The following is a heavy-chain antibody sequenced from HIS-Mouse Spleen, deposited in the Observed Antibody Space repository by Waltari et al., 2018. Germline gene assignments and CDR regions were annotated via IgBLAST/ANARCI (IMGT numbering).Heavy chain of an antibody. CDR2: INSEGSST. D-gene: IGHD7-27*01. Sequence: EVQLVESGGGLVQPGGSLRLSCAASGFTFSSYWMHWVRQAPGKGLVWVSRINSEGSSTSYADSVKGRFTISRDNAKNTLYLQMNSLRAEDTAVYYCARDPASTNWGSFGYFDYWGQGTLVTVSS. V-gene: IGHV3-74*01. CDR1: GFTFSSYW. J-gene: IGHJ4*02. CDR3: ARDPASTNWGSFGYFDY.